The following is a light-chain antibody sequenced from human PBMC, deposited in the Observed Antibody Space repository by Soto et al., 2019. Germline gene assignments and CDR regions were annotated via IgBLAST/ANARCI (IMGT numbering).Light chain of an antibody. J-gene: IGLJ2*01. Sequence: QPVLTQPPSVSGAPGQRVTISCTGSSSNIGAGYDVHWYQQLPGTAPKLLIYGTSNRPSGVPDRFSGSKSGTSASLAITGLQAEDEADYYCQSYDSRLRGSIFGGGTKLTVL. CDR3: QSYDSRLRGSI. CDR2: GTS. CDR1: SSNIGAGYD. V-gene: IGLV1-40*01.